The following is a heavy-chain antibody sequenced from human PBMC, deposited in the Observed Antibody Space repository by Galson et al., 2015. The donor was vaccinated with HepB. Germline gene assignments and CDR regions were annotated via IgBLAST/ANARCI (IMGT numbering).Heavy chain of an antibody. D-gene: IGHD3-3*01. Sequence: SLRLSCAASGFTFSNAWMSWVRQAPGKGLEWVGRIKSETDGGTTDYAAPVKGRFTISRDDSKNTLYLQMNSLKTEDTAVYYCTTEDRAIFGVDHYYYYYMDVWGKGTTVTVSS. CDR3: TTEDRAIFGVDHYYYYYMDV. CDR1: GFTFSNAW. J-gene: IGHJ6*03. V-gene: IGHV3-15*01. CDR2: IKSETDGGTT.